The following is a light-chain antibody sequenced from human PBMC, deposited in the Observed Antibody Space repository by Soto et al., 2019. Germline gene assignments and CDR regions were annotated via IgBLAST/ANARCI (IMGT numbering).Light chain of an antibody. CDR1: SSNIGSNT. J-gene: IGLJ1*01. CDR3: AAWDDTLNGLYV. CDR2: SNN. V-gene: IGLV1-44*01. Sequence: QSFGTHPPSASLTPGHRVTISCSGSSSNIGSNTVSCYQHLPGTAPKLLIYSNNQRPSGVPDRFSGSKSGTSASLAISGLQSEDEADYYCAAWDDTLNGLYVFGTGTKVTVL.